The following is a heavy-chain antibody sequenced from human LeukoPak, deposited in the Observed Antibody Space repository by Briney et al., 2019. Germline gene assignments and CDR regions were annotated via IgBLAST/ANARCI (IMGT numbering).Heavy chain of an antibody. D-gene: IGHD1-7*01. CDR2: INSDGSTT. Sequence: PGGSLRLSCAASGFTFSSYWMHWVRQAPGKGLVWVSRINSDGSTTSYADSVKGRFTISRDNAKNTLYLQMNSLRADDTAVYYCARVGPSITGTIGCDYWGQGTLVTVSS. J-gene: IGHJ4*02. CDR1: GFTFSSYW. V-gene: IGHV3-74*01. CDR3: ARVGPSITGTIGCDY.